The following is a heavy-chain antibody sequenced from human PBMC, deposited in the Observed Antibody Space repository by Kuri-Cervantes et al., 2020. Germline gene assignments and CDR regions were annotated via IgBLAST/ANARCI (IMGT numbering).Heavy chain of an antibody. V-gene: IGHV1-2*04. J-gene: IGHJ6*03. CDR1: GYTFTGYY. CDR3: ARAGYCSSTSCYAVYMDV. CDR2: INPNSGGT. Sequence: ASVKVSCKASGYTFTGYYMHWVRQAPGQGLEWMGWINPNSGGTNYAQKFQGWVTMTRDTSTSTAYMELSRLRSDDTAVYYCARAGYCSSTSCYAVYMDVWGKGTTVTVSS. D-gene: IGHD2-2*01.